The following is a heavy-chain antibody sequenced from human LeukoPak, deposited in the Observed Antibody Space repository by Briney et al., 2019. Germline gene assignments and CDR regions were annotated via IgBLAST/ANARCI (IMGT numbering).Heavy chain of an antibody. D-gene: IGHD2-2*01. Sequence: ASVKVSCKASGYTFTSYAMHWVRQAPGQRLEWMGWINAGNGNTKYSQEFQGRVTITRDTSASTAYMELSSLRSEDMAVYYCARGRCSSTSCCYFDYWGQGTLVTVSS. V-gene: IGHV1-3*03. CDR2: INAGNGNT. J-gene: IGHJ4*02. CDR3: ARGRCSSTSCCYFDY. CDR1: GYTFTSYA.